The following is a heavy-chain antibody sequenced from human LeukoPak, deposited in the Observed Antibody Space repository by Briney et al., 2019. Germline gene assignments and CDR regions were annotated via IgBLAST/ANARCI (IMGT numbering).Heavy chain of an antibody. D-gene: IGHD3-22*01. CDR2: MYLSGTT. CDR1: GDSINSLDL. CDR3: AGLVGRYSSGLYYYYFDY. J-gene: IGHJ4*02. V-gene: IGHV4-4*02. Sequence: SETLSLTCTVSGDSINSLDLWSWVRQPPGKGLEWIGEMYLSGTTHSNPSVKSRVTISIDKSKNQFFLNLSSVTAADSAVYYCAGLVGRYSSGLYYYYFDYWGQGTLVTVSS.